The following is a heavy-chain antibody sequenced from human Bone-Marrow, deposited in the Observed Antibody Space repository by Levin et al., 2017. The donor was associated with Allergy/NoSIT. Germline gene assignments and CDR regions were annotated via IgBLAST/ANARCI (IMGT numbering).Heavy chain of an antibody. CDR1: GGTFTTYT. D-gene: IGHD1-7*01. Sequence: SVKVSCKASGGTFTTYTINWVRQAPGQGLECMGGITPIYGPPRYAQKFQGRIRITADKSTSTVHMELSSLKSEDTAIYYCAKDSPISGTYYGMDVWGQGTTVIVSS. J-gene: IGHJ6*02. CDR2: ITPIYGPP. V-gene: IGHV1-69*06. CDR3: AKDSPISGTYYGMDV.